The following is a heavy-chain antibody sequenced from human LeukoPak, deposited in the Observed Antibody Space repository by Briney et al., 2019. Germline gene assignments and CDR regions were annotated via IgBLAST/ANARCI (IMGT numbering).Heavy chain of an antibody. V-gene: IGHV4-61*02. D-gene: IGHD4-17*01. Sequence: SETLSLTCTVSGDSISSGSHYWSWIRQPAGKGLELIRRIYTSESTKYNPSLRSRVTISVDTSKNQFSLKLSSVTAADTAVYYCARVPTVTFFDYWGQGTLVTVSS. CDR2: IYTSEST. CDR1: GDSISSGSHY. CDR3: ARVPTVTFFDY. J-gene: IGHJ4*02.